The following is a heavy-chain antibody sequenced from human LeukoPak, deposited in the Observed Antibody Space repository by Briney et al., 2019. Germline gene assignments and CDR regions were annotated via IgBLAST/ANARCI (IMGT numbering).Heavy chain of an antibody. J-gene: IGHJ5*01. Sequence: PSETLSLTCTVSSGSISTSYWTWIRQPAGKGLEWIGRIYISGSPKYNPSLESRATMSVDTSKNHFTLKLRSVTAADTAVYYCAKATAGVEATTGFDSWGHGTLVTVAS. CDR3: AKATAGVEATTGFDS. V-gene: IGHV4-4*07. CDR2: IYISGSP. CDR1: SGSISTSY. D-gene: IGHD1-26*01.